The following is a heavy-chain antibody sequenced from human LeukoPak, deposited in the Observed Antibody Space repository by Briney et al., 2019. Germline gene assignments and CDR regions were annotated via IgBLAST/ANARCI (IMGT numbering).Heavy chain of an antibody. CDR3: ARDRRDISIVPTTMGWIDP. CDR2: IHYSGKT. V-gene: IGHV4-59*01. Sequence: PSETLSLTCAVSGDSINRYYWSWIRQTPGKGLGWIGHIHYSGKTDYNPSLKSRVTISLDTSKNQFSLKVSSVTAADTAIYYCARDRRDISIVPTTMGWIDPWGQGTLVTVSS. J-gene: IGHJ5*02. CDR1: GDSINRYY. D-gene: IGHD3-9*01.